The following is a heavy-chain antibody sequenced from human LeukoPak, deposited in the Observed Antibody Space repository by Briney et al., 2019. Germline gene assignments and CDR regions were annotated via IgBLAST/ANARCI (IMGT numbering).Heavy chain of an antibody. Sequence: PSETLSLTCTVSGGSISSYYWSWIRQPPGKGLEWIGYIYYSGSTKYNPSLKSRVTISVDTSKNQFSLKLSSVTAADTAVYYCAREMVRERSFDYWGQGTLVTVSS. J-gene: IGHJ4*02. CDR2: IYYSGST. CDR3: AREMVRERSFDY. CDR1: GGSISSYY. V-gene: IGHV4-59*01. D-gene: IGHD3-10*01.